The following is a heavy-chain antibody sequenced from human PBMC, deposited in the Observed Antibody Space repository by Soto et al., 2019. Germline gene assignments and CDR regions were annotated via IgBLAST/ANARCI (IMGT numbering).Heavy chain of an antibody. V-gene: IGHV3-74*03. J-gene: IGHJ3*02. CDR2: INTDGATS. CDR3: AREAAYCSRTSCYRRAFDT. Sequence: EVQLVESGGDLVQPGGSLRLSCAASGFTFSGHWMHWVRQVPGKGLEWVSRINTDGATSTYADSVKGRFTISRDNAKNTLYLQMSALRAEDTALYYCAREAAYCSRTSCYRRAFDTWGQGTTVTVSS. CDR1: GFTFSGHW. D-gene: IGHD2-2*01.